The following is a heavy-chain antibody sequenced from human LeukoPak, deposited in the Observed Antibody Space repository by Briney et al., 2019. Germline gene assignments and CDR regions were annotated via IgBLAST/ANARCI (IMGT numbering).Heavy chain of an antibody. J-gene: IGHJ4*02. CDR2: INSDGSTT. V-gene: IGHV3-74*01. CDR1: GFTFSGHW. D-gene: IGHD1-26*01. CDR3: ARERDSGGYRDDY. Sequence: GGSLRLSCAASGFTFSGHWLHWVRQAPGKGLVWVSRINSDGSTTTYADSVKGRFTISRDNANNTLYLQMDSLRAEDTAVYYCARERDSGGYRDDYWGQGTLVTVFS.